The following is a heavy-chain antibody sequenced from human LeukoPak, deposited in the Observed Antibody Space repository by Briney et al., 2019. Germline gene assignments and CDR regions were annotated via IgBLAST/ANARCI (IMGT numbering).Heavy chain of an antibody. Sequence: ASVKVSCKASGYTFTSYGISWVRQAPGQGLEWMGWISAYNGNTNCAQKLQGRVTMTEDTSTDTAYMELSSLRSEDTAVYYCATDLRWDPKWEHADYWGQGTLVTVSS. V-gene: IGHV1-18*01. CDR3: ATDLRWDPKWEHADY. CDR2: ISAYNGNT. D-gene: IGHD1-26*01. CDR1: GYTFTSYG. J-gene: IGHJ4*02.